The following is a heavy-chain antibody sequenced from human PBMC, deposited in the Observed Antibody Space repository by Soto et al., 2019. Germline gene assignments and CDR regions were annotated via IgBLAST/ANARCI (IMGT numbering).Heavy chain of an antibody. Sequence: EVQLLESGRGLVQPGGSLRLCCAASGFTFSSYAMSWVRQAPGKGLEWVSAISGSGGSTYYADSVTGRFTISRDNSKTSLYLQMNSLRAEDTAVYYCAKLGFGELFEGDDAFDIWGQGTMVTVSS. CDR3: AKLGFGELFEGDDAFDI. CDR2: ISGSGGST. CDR1: GFTFSSYA. V-gene: IGHV3-23*01. J-gene: IGHJ3*02. D-gene: IGHD3-10*01.